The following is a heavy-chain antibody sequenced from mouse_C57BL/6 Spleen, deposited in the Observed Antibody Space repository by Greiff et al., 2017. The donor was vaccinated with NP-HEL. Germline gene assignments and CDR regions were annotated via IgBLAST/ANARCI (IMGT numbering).Heavy chain of an antibody. J-gene: IGHJ3*01. CDR3: TTSYDGYAWFAY. CDR2: IDPENGDT. D-gene: IGHD2-3*01. Sequence: VQLKESGAELVRPGASVKLSCTASGFNIKDDYMHWVKQRPEQGLEWIGWIDPENGDTEYASKFQGKATITADTSSNTAYLQLSSLTSEDTAVYYCTTSYDGYAWFAYWGQGTLVTVSA. CDR1: GFNIKDDY. V-gene: IGHV14-4*01.